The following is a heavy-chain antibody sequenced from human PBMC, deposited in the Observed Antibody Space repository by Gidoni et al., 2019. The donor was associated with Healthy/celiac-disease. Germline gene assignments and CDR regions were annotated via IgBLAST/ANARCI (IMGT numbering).Heavy chain of an antibody. CDR3: AREALGYCTGGVCYTLDY. J-gene: IGHJ4*02. Sequence: QVQLVQSGAEVKKPGASVKVSCKASGYTFTSYGISWVRQAPGQGLEWMGWISAYNGNTNYAQKLQGRVTMTTDTSTSTAYMELRSLRSDDTAVYYCAREALGYCTGGVCYTLDYWGQGTLVTVSS. V-gene: IGHV1-18*01. CDR2: ISAYNGNT. CDR1: GYTFTSYG. D-gene: IGHD2-8*02.